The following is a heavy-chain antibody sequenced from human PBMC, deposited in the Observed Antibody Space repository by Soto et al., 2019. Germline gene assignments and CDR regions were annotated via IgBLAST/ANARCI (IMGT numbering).Heavy chain of an antibody. Sequence: GVSLRLSCAASGFTFSSYAMSWVRQAPGKGLEWVSAISGSGGSTYYADSVKGRFTISRDNSKNTLYLQMNSLRAEDTAVYYCAKDVSAATVTTGYFDYWGQGTLVTVSS. CDR1: GFTFSSYA. CDR2: ISGSGGST. V-gene: IGHV3-23*01. J-gene: IGHJ4*02. D-gene: IGHD4-17*01. CDR3: AKDVSAATVTTGYFDY.